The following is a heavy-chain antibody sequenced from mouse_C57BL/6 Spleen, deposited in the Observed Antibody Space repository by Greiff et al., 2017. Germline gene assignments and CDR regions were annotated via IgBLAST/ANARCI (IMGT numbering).Heavy chain of an antibody. D-gene: IGHD1-1*01. J-gene: IGHJ4*01. CDR3: ARGPSTVNNYYAMDY. CDR2: ILPGSGST. CDR1: GYTFTGYW. Sequence: VQLQQSGAELMKPGASVKLSCKATGYTFTGYWIEWVKQRPGHGLEWIGEILPGSGSTNYDEKFKGKATFTADTSSNTAYMQLSSLTTEDSAIYYYARGPSTVNNYYAMDYWGQGTSVTVSS. V-gene: IGHV1-9*01.